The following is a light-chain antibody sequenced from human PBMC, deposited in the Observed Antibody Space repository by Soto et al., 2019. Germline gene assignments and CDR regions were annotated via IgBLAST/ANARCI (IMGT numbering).Light chain of an antibody. Sequence: QSALTQPASVSGSHGQSITISCTGTSSDVGGYNYVSWYQQHPDKAPKYLIYDVSSRPSGISNRFSGSKSGNTASLTISGLQAEDEDDYYCASYTSTNTLIFGGGTKVTVL. CDR3: ASYTSTNTLI. J-gene: IGLJ2*01. CDR1: SSDVGGYNY. CDR2: DVS. V-gene: IGLV2-14*03.